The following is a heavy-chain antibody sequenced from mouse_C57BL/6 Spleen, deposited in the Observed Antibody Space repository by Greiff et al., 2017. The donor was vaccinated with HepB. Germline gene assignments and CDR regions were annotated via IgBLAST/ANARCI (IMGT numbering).Heavy chain of an antibody. CDR2: INPNYGTT. J-gene: IGHJ1*03. CDR3: AREGEYDGHWYFDV. CDR1: GYSFTDYN. Sequence: EVKLVESGPELVKPGASVKISCKASGYSFTDYNMNWVKQSNGKSLEWIGVINPNYGTTSYNQKFKGKATLTVDQSSSTAYMQLNSLTSEDSAVYYCAREGEYDGHWYFDVWGTGTTVTVSS. D-gene: IGHD2-3*01. V-gene: IGHV1-39*01.